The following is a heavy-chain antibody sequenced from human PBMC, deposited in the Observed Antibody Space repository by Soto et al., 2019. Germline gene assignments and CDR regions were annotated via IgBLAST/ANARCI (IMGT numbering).Heavy chain of an antibody. V-gene: IGHV3-11*01. CDR1: GFTFSDYY. CDR2: ISSSGSTI. CDR3: ARPLTLPKPGRNSWYVEYFQH. Sequence: QVQLVESGGGLVKPGGSLRLSCAASGFTFSDYYMSWIRQAPGKGLEWVSYISSSGSTIYYADSVKGRFTISRDNAKNSLYLQMNSLRAEDTAVYYCARPLTLPKPGRNSWYVEYFQHWGQGTLVTVSS. J-gene: IGHJ1*01. D-gene: IGHD6-13*01.